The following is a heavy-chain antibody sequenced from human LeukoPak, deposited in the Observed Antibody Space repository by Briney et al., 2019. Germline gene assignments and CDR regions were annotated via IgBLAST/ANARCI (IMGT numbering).Heavy chain of an antibody. Sequence: GASVKVSCKASGYTFTSYDINWVRQATGQGLEWMGWMNPNSGNTGYAQKFQGRVTMTRNTSISTAYMELSSLRSEDTAVYYCARGFGYSGSSDDAFDIWGQGTMVTVSS. CDR2: MNPNSGNT. J-gene: IGHJ3*02. CDR3: ARGFGYSGSSDDAFDI. V-gene: IGHV1-8*01. D-gene: IGHD1-26*01. CDR1: GYTFTSYD.